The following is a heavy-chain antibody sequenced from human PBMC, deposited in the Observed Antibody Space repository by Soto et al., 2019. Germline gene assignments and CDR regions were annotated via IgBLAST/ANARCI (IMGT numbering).Heavy chain of an antibody. V-gene: IGHV4-34*01. CDR3: AREGYSYGVDY. CDR1: GGSFSGYY. D-gene: IGHD5-18*01. CDR2: INHSGST. J-gene: IGHJ4*02. Sequence: QVQLQQWGAGLLKPSETLSLTCAVYGGSFSGYYWSWIRQPPGKGLEWIGEINHSGSTNYNPSLKSRVTLSVDTSKIQFSLKLSSVTAADTAVYYCAREGYSYGVDYWGQGTLVTVSS.